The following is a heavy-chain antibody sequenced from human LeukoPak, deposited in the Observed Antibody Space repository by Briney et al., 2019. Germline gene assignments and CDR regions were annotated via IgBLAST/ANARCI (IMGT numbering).Heavy chain of an antibody. CDR2: IYYSGST. V-gene: IGHV4-59*08. Sequence: PSETLSLTCTVSGGSISSYYWSWIRQPPGKGLEWIGYIYYSGSTNYNPSLKSRVTISVDTSKNQFSLKLSSVTAADTAVYYCARQYYYDSSGYPNWFDPWGQGTLVTVSS. CDR1: GGSISSYY. CDR3: ARQYYYDSSGYPNWFDP. D-gene: IGHD3-22*01. J-gene: IGHJ5*02.